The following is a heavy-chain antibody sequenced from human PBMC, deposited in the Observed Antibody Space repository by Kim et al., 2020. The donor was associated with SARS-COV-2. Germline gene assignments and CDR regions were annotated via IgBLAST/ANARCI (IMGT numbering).Heavy chain of an antibody. CDR3: ARHAGYYYYYMDV. Sequence: TRYSPSVQGQVTISADKSISTAYLQWSSLKASDTAMYYCARHAGYYYYYMDVWGKGTTVTVSS. V-gene: IGHV5-51*01. CDR2: T. J-gene: IGHJ6*03.